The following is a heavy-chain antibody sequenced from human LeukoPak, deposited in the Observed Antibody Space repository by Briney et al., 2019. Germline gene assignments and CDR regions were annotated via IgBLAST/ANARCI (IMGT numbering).Heavy chain of an antibody. J-gene: IGHJ4*02. CDR3: ARDVVVVAASEGGDF. V-gene: IGHV1-18*01. Sequence: GASVKVSCKASGYSFTSYGISWVRQAPGKGLEWVGWISAYNGNTNYAQNLQGRVTMTTDTSTSTAYMELRSLRSDDTAVYYCARDVVVVAASEGGDFWGQGTLVTVSS. CDR1: GYSFTSYG. D-gene: IGHD2-15*01. CDR2: ISAYNGNT.